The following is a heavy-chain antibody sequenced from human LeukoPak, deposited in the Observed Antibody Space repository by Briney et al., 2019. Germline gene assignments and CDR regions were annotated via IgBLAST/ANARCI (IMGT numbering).Heavy chain of an antibody. Sequence: PSDTLSLTCTVPGRSLTSSNWWSWVRQPPGRGLEWIGEIYHSGSTNYNPSLKSRVTMSVDKSKNQFSLKLTSVTAADTAVYYCARGKSGSSHFDYWGQGTLVTVSS. CDR3: ARGKSGSSHFDY. D-gene: IGHD1-26*01. J-gene: IGHJ4*02. CDR2: IYHSGST. CDR1: GRSLTSSNW. V-gene: IGHV4-4*02.